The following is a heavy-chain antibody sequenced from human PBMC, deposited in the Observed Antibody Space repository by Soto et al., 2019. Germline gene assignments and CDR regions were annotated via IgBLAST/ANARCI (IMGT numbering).Heavy chain of an antibody. D-gene: IGHD1-7*01. CDR2: ISYDGSNK. CDR1: GFTFSSYG. J-gene: IGHJ6*02. Sequence: QVQLVESGGGVVQPGRSLRLSCAASGFTFSSYGMHWVRQAPGKGLEWVAVISYDGSNKYYADSVKGRFTISRDNSKNTLYLQMNSLRAEDTAVYYCAKDTRVRPWELLYYYYGMDVWGQGTTVTVSS. CDR3: AKDTRVRPWELLYYYYGMDV. V-gene: IGHV3-30*18.